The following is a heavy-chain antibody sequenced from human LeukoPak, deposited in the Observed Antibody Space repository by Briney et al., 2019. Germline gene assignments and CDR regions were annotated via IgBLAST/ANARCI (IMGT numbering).Heavy chain of an antibody. D-gene: IGHD3-22*01. J-gene: IGHJ4*02. CDR2: INPNSGGT. Sequence: ASVKVSCKASGYTFTCYYMHWVCQAPGQGLEWIGRINPNSGGTNYAQKFQGRVTMTRETSFSRAYMELSRLRSDDTAVYYCARGWRDSSGYYLSPSQWGQGTLVTVSS. V-gene: IGHV1-2*06. CDR1: GYTFTCYY. CDR3: ARGWRDSSGYYLSPSQ.